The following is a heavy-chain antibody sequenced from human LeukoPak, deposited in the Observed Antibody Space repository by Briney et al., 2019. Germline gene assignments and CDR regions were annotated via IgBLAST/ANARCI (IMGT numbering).Heavy chain of an antibody. CDR1: GFTFSSYW. J-gene: IGHJ4*02. V-gene: IGHV3-7*01. Sequence: GGSLSLSCAASGFTFSSYWMSWVRQAPGKGLEWVANIKQDGSEKYYVDSVKGRFTISRDNAKNSLYLQMNSLRAEDTAVYYCASLGGTTTSDYWGQGTLVTVSS. CDR3: ASLGGTTTSDY. CDR2: IKQDGSEK. D-gene: IGHD4-17*01.